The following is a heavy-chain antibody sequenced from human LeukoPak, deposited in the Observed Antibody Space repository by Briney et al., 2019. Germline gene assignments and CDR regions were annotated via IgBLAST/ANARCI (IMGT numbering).Heavy chain of an antibody. J-gene: IGHJ5*02. CDR3: AREIVVGSTLWVDP. CDR2: IYSGGDT. Sequence: GGSLRLSCAASGFTVSSSHMTWVRQAVGKGLEWVSFIYSGGDTSYADSVKGRFTISRDNSKNTLYLQMNSLRAEDTAVYYCAREIVVGSTLWVDPWGQGTLVTVSS. D-gene: IGHD2/OR15-2a*01. V-gene: IGHV3-53*01. CDR1: GFTVSSSH.